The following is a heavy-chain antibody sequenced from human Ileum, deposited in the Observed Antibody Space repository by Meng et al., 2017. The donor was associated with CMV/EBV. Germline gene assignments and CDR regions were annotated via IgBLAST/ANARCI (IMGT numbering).Heavy chain of an antibody. CDR1: GDSSTRGEYY. V-gene: IGHV4-30-4*08. D-gene: IGHD3-22*01. J-gene: IGHJ4*02. CDR2: SNYSGST. Sequence: ASCPVLLTAPPTLFLPCFVTGDSSTRGEYYWSWNRQPPGKGLEWIGYSNYSGSTKYNLSLKSRVIISVDTTMNQFSLKLSSVTAADTAVYYCAKTKYYYHSSGYYWEYYFDYWGQGTLVTVSS. CDR3: AKTKYYYHSSGYYWEYYFDY.